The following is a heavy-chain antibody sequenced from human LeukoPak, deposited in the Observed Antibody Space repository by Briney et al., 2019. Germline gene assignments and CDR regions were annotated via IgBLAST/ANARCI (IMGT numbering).Heavy chain of an antibody. V-gene: IGHV4-4*09. D-gene: IGHD2-2*02. J-gene: IGHJ5*02. Sequence: SETLSLTCTVSGGSISSYYWSWIRQPPGKGLEWIGYIYTSGSTNYNPSPKSRVTISVDTSKNQFSLKLSSVTAADTAVYYCARQGYCSSTSCYMGGAYNWFDPWGQGTLVTVSS. CDR2: IYTSGST. CDR1: GGSISSYY. CDR3: ARQGYCSSTSCYMGGAYNWFDP.